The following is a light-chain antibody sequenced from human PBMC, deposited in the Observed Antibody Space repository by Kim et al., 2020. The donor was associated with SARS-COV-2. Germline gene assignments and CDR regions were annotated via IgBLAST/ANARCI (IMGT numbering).Light chain of an antibody. V-gene: IGLV4-60*03. Sequence: SPVKLPCTLSSGNSNYFIAWHQQQPGKAPRFLMKVEGSGSYNKGGGVPDRFSGSRSGADRYLIISNLHSEDEADYYCETWDSNIQVFGGGTKLTVL. J-gene: IGLJ3*02. CDR1: SGNSNYF. CDR2: VEGSGSY. CDR3: ETWDSNIQV.